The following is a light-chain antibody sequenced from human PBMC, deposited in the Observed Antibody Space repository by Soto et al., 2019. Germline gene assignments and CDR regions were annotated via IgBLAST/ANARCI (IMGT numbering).Light chain of an antibody. CDR3: ASWDDSLDVFV. V-gene: IGLV1-44*01. Sequence: QSVLTQPPSASGTPGQRVTISCSGSSSSIGASRVSWYQQVPRTAPKLLIYGDDRRPSGVPDRFSGSKSGTSASLAISGLQSGDEADYYCASWDDSLDVFVFGTGTKVTVL. J-gene: IGLJ1*01. CDR1: SSSIGASR. CDR2: GDD.